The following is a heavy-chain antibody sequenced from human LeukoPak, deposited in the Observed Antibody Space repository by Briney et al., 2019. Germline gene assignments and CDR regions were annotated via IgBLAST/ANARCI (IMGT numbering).Heavy chain of an antibody. CDR2: INTNTGNP. CDR3: AREGRASLAYCGGDCYSYYMDV. V-gene: IGHV7-4-1*02. D-gene: IGHD2-21*02. Sequence: ASVKVSCKASGYTFTSYYMHWVRQAPGQGLEWMGWINTNTGNPTYAQGFTGRFVFSLDTSVSTAYLQISSLKAEDTAVYYCAREGRASLAYCGGDCYSYYMDVWGKGTTVTVSS. CDR1: GYTFTSYY. J-gene: IGHJ6*03.